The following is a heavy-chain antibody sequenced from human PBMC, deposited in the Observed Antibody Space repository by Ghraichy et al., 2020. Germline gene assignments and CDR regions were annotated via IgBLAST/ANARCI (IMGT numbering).Heavy chain of an antibody. V-gene: IGHV3-23*01. CDR3: AKSLRRISVTGYYFDN. CDR2: IGGPGGNT. J-gene: IGHJ4*02. Sequence: GESLNISCAGSGLTFSAYAMNWVRQVPGQGLEWVSGIGGPGGNTYYADSVRGRFTISRDNSKNTLYLQMNSLRAEDTAVYYCAKSLRRISVTGYYFDNWGQGSLVTVSS. CDR1: GLTFSAYA. D-gene: IGHD6-19*01.